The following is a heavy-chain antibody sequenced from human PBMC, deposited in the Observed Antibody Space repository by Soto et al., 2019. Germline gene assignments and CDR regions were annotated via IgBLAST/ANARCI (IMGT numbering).Heavy chain of an antibody. CDR2: ISYDGSNK. V-gene: IGHV3-30-3*01. J-gene: IGHJ6*02. D-gene: IGHD2-15*01. CDR3: ARELPVPSGYYSGLDV. CDR1: GFTFSSYA. Sequence: QVQLVESGGGVVQPERSLRLSCAASGFTFSSYAMHWVRQAPGKGLAWVAVISYDGSNKYCADSVKGRFTISRDNSKNTLYLQMNSLRDEDTAVYYCARELPVPSGYYSGLDVWGRGTTVTVSS.